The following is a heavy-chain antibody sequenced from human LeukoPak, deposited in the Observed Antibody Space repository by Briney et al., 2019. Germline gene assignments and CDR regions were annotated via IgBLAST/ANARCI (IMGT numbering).Heavy chain of an antibody. V-gene: IGHV4-4*07. CDR1: GGSISSYY. CDR3: ARGQWLARNWRGYYFDY. CDR2: IYTSGST. J-gene: IGHJ4*02. Sequence: KPSETLSLTCTVSGGSISSYYRSWIRQPAGKGLEWIGRIYTSGSTNYNPSLKSRVTMSVDTSKNQFSLKLSSVTAADTAVYYCARGQWLARNWRGYYFDYWGQGTLVTVSS. D-gene: IGHD6-19*01.